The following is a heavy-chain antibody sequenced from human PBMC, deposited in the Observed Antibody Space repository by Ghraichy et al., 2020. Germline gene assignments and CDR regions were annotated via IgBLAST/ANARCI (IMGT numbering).Heavy chain of an antibody. J-gene: IGHJ4*02. CDR3: TTMRYDRSGKPDF. CDR1: GFTFRNAW. D-gene: IGHD3-22*01. Sequence: GSLRLSCAASGFTFRNAWMTWVRQAPGKGLEWVGRIKDKIDGGTTDYAAPVRGRFTISRDDSKDMLYLQMNSLKKEDTAVYYCTTMRYDRSGKPDFWGQGTLVSVSS. CDR2: IKDKIDGGTT. V-gene: IGHV3-15*01.